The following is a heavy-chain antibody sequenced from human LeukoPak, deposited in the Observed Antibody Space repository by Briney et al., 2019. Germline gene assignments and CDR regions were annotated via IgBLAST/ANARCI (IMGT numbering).Heavy chain of an antibody. V-gene: IGHV3-23*01. D-gene: IGHD2-15*01. CDR2: LSGGGGT. CDR3: ASDGGSSYYYGMDV. J-gene: IGHJ6*02. CDR1: GFTFSNYA. Sequence: GGSLRLSCAASGFTFSNYAMSWVRQAPGKGLEWVSVLSGGGGTYYADSVKGRYTISRDNSKNTLYLQMNSLRAEDTAIYYCASDGGSSYYYGMDVWGQGTTVTVSS.